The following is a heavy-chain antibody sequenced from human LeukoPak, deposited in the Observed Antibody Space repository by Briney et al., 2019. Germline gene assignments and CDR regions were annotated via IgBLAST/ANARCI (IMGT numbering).Heavy chain of an antibody. J-gene: IGHJ6*02. Sequence: ASVKVSCKASGGTFSSYAISWVRQAPGQGLEWMGGIIPIFGTANYAQKFQGRVTITADESTSTAYMELSSLRSEDTAVYYCARGQSITIFGEVYYYYYYGMDVWGQGTTVTVSS. CDR2: IIPIFGTA. V-gene: IGHV1-69*13. D-gene: IGHD3-3*01. CDR1: GGTFSSYA. CDR3: ARGQSITIFGEVYYYYYYGMDV.